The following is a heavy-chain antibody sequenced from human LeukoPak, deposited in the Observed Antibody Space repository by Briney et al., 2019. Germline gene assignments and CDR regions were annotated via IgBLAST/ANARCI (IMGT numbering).Heavy chain of an antibody. CDR3: ARCLGRSYYYYYYYMDV. Sequence: SETLSLTCAVYGGSFSGYYWSWIRQPPGKGLEWIGEINHSGSTNYNPSLKSRVTISVDTSKNQFSLKLSSVTAADTAVYYCARCLGRSYYYYYYYMDVWGKGTTVTVSS. D-gene: IGHD3-16*01. V-gene: IGHV4-34*01. CDR1: GGSFSGYY. J-gene: IGHJ6*03. CDR2: INHSGST.